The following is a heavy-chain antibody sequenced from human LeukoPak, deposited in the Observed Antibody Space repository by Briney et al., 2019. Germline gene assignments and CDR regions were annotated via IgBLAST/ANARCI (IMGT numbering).Heavy chain of an antibody. CDR1: GGSISSNW. CDR2: IDHSGST. J-gene: IGHJ4*02. V-gene: IGHV4-4*02. D-gene: IGHD6-13*01. CDR3: ARENQIAAAGTTDFDY. Sequence: PSGTLSLTCAVSGGSISSNWWSWVRQPPGKGLEWIGEIDHSGSTNYNPSLKSRVTISVDTSKNQFSLKLSSVTAADTAVYYCARENQIAAAGTTDFDYWGQGTLVTVSS.